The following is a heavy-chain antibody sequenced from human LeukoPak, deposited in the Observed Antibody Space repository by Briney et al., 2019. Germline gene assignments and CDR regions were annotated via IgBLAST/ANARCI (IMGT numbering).Heavy chain of an antibody. D-gene: IGHD1-20*01. Sequence: GGSLRLSCAASGFTLSRYWMSWVRQAPGKGLERVANIKQDGSEKYYVDSVKGRFTISRDNAKNSLYLQMNNLRAEDTAVYYCARLLVYNSGGEAFDHWGQGTLVTVSS. V-gene: IGHV3-7*01. CDR2: IKQDGSEK. J-gene: IGHJ4*02. CDR3: ARLLVYNSGGEAFDH. CDR1: GFTLSRYW.